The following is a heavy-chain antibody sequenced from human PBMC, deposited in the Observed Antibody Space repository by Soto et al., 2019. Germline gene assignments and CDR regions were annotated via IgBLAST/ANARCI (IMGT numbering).Heavy chain of an antibody. Sequence: GGSLRLSCAASGFTFSSYGMHWVRQAPGKGLEWVAVISYDGSNKYYADSVKGRFTISRDNSKNTLYLQMNSLRAEDTAVYYCAKMSITIFGVVITPAAADYWGQGTLVTVSS. D-gene: IGHD3-3*01. CDR3: AKMSITIFGVVITPAAADY. CDR2: ISYDGSNK. CDR1: GFTFSSYG. V-gene: IGHV3-30*18. J-gene: IGHJ4*02.